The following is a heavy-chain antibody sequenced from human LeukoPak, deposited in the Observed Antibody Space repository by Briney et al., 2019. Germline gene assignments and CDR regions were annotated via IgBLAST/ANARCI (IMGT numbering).Heavy chain of an antibody. V-gene: IGHV3-23*01. Sequence: GGSLRLSCAASGFTFSSYAMSWVRQAPGKGLEWVSAISGSGGSTYYADSVKGRFTISRDNSKNTLYLQMNSLRAEDTAVYYCAKRKYQLLFSPTIDYWGQGTLVTVSS. CDR2: ISGSGGST. CDR3: AKRKYQLLFSPTIDY. J-gene: IGHJ4*02. D-gene: IGHD2-2*01. CDR1: GFTFSSYA.